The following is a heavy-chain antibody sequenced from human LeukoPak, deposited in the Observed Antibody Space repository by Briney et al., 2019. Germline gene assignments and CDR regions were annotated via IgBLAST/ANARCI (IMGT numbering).Heavy chain of an antibody. CDR2: IFPSGSA. CDR3: ARRHHYSYFMDV. Sequence: SETLSLTCTVSGGSISSYYWSWIRQPPGKGLEWIGYIFPSGSAYYNPSLKTRVTISVDTSKNQFSLKLTSVTAADTAVYYCARRHHYSYFMDVWGKGTTVTVSS. V-gene: IGHV4-4*09. J-gene: IGHJ6*03. CDR1: GGSISSYY.